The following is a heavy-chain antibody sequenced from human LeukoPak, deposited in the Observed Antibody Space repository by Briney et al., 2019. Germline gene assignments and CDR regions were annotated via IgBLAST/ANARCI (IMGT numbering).Heavy chain of an antibody. V-gene: IGHV4-59*01. CDR3: ARGCSSTSCYVKAFDI. D-gene: IGHD2-2*01. Sequence: SETLSLTCTVSGGSISSYYWSWIRQPPGKGLEWIGYIYYSGSTNYNPSLKSRVTISVDTSKNQFSPKLSSVTAADTAVYYCARGCSSTSCYVKAFDIWGQGTMVTVSS. CDR1: GGSISSYY. J-gene: IGHJ3*02. CDR2: IYYSGST.